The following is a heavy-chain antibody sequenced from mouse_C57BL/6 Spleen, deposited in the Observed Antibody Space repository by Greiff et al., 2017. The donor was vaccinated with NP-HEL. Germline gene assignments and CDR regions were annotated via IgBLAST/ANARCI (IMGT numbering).Heavy chain of an antibody. D-gene: IGHD2-4*01. CDR2: IDPSDSYT. V-gene: IGHV1-59*01. CDR1: GYTFTSYW. J-gene: IGHJ4*01. Sequence: QVHVKQPGAELVRPGTSVKLSCKASGYTFTSYWMHWVKQRPGQGLEWIGVIDPSDSYTNYNQKFKGKATLTVDTSSSTAYMQLSSLTSEDSAVYYCARFSRNDYGYYYAMDYWGQGTSVTVSS. CDR3: ARFSRNDYGYYYAMDY.